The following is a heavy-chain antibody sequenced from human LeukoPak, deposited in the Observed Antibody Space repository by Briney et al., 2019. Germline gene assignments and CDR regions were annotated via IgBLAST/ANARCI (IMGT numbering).Heavy chain of an antibody. CDR1: GFTFSSYW. CDR3: ARADYDYVWGSYRQYYFDY. D-gene: IGHD3-16*02. V-gene: IGHV3-7*01. Sequence: GGSLRLSCATSGFTFSSYWMSWVRQAPGKGLEWVAYINQDGSEKNYADSVKGRFTISRDNAKNSLYLQMNSLRAEDTAVYYCARADYDYVWGSYRQYYFDYWGQGTLVTVSS. J-gene: IGHJ4*02. CDR2: INQDGSEK.